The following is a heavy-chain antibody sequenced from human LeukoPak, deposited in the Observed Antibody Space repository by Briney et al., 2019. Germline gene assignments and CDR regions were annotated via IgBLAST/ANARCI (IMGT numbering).Heavy chain of an antibody. CDR3: AKTPLQYYYDSSGYSIVTDY. Sequence: QTGGSLRLSCAASGFTFSSYAMSWVRQAPGKGLEWVSAISGSGGSTYYADSVKGRFTISRDNSKNTLYLQMNSLRAEDTAVYYCAKTPLQYYYDSSGYSIVTDYWGQGTLVTVSS. D-gene: IGHD3-22*01. V-gene: IGHV3-23*01. J-gene: IGHJ4*02. CDR2: ISGSGGST. CDR1: GFTFSSYA.